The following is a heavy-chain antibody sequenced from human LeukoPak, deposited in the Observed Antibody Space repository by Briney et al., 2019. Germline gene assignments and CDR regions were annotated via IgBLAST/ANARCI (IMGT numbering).Heavy chain of an antibody. CDR3: ARDRTLYYYGMDV. CDR2: INHSGST. J-gene: IGHJ6*02. V-gene: IGHV4-34*01. CDR1: GGSFSGYY. Sequence: SETLSLTCAVYGGSFSGYYWSWIRQPPGKGLEWIGEINHSGSTNYNPSLKSRVTISVDTSKNQFSLKLSSVTAADTAAYYCARDRTLYYYGMDVWGQGTTVTVSS.